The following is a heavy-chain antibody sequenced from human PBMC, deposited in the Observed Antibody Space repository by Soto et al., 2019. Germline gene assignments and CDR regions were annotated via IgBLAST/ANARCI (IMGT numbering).Heavy chain of an antibody. CDR2: ISGSGGST. CDR3: AKSGQLWLIYFDY. Sequence: PGGCLRLSCAASGFTFSSYAMSWVRQAPGKGLEWVSAISGSGGSTYYADSVKGRFTISRDNSKNTLYLQMNSLRAEDTAVYYCAKSGQLWLIYFDYWGQGTLVTVSS. J-gene: IGHJ4*02. D-gene: IGHD5-18*01. CDR1: GFTFSSYA. V-gene: IGHV3-23*01.